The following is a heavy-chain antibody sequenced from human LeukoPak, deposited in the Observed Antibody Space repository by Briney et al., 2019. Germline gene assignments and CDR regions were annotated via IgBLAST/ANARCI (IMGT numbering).Heavy chain of an antibody. V-gene: IGHV3-33*01. CDR3: ARHYYASGSYSY. J-gene: IGHJ4*02. CDR1: GFTFSSYG. CDR2: IWYDGSNK. D-gene: IGHD3-10*01. Sequence: GGSLRLSCAASGFTFSSYGMHWVRQAPGKGLEWVAVIWYDGSNKYYADSVKGRFTISRDNTKNTLYLQMNSLRAEDTAVYYCARHYYASGSYSYWGQGTLVTVSS.